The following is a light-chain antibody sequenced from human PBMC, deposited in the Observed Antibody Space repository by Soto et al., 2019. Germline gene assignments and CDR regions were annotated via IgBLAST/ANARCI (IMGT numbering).Light chain of an antibody. CDR3: QQLTQWPIT. CDR2: GIS. V-gene: IGKV3D-15*01. Sequence: EVVMTQSPVTLSVSPGERATLSCRASQSVNSNYLAWYQQKPGQPPRLLIYGISTRATGIPDRFSASGSGTEFTLTISSLQPEDFAIYYGQQLTQWPITFGQGTRLEMK. CDR1: QSVNSN. J-gene: IGKJ5*01.